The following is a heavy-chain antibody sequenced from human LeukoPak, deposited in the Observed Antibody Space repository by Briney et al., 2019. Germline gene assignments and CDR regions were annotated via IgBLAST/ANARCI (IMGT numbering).Heavy chain of an antibody. CDR3: AKTTVTPPYYMDV. J-gene: IGHJ6*03. Sequence: GGSLRLSCAASGFTFSRYSMNWVRQAPGKGLEWVSSINIYYADSVKGRFTMSRDNAKNSLYPQVNSLRAEDTAVYYCAKTTVTPPYYMDVWGKGTTVTVSS. CDR1: GFTFSRYS. V-gene: IGHV3-21*01. CDR2: INI. D-gene: IGHD4-11*01.